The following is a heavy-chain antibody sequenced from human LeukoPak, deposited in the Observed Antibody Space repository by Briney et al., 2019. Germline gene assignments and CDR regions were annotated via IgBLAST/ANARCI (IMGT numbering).Heavy chain of an antibody. CDR1: GGSISRYY. CDR3: ARAAPPQVTMIVVRGAFDI. D-gene: IGHD3-22*01. V-gene: IGHV4-59*12. CDR2: VYYSGST. J-gene: IGHJ3*02. Sequence: TSETLSLTCTVSGGSISRYYWSWIRQPPGKGLEWIGYVYYSGSTDYNPSLKSRLTISVDTSKNQFSLKLSSVTAADTAVYYCARAAPPQVTMIVVRGAFDIWGQGTMVTVSS.